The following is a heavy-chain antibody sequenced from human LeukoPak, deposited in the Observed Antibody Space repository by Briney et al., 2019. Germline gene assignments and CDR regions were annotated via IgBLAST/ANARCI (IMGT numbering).Heavy chain of an antibody. Sequence: QSGGSLRLSCAASGFTFSSYGMHWVRQAPGKGLEWVAVISYDGSNKYYADSVKGRFTISRDNSKNTLYLQMNSLRAEDTAVYYCAKEGHGSSLDYWSQGTLVTVSS. J-gene: IGHJ4*02. CDR3: AKEGHGSSLDY. CDR2: ISYDGSNK. D-gene: IGHD6-13*01. V-gene: IGHV3-30*18. CDR1: GFTFSSYG.